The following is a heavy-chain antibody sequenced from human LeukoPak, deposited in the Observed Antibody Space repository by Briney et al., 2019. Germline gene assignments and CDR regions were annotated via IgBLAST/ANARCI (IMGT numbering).Heavy chain of an antibody. Sequence: GGSLGLSCAASGFTFSSYAMHWVRQAPGKGLEWVAVISYDGSNKYYADSVKGRFTISRDNSKNTLYLQMNSLRAEDTAVYYCASLTATNGYWGQGTLVTVSS. CDR2: ISYDGSNK. CDR1: GFTFSSYA. CDR3: ASLTATNGY. J-gene: IGHJ4*02. D-gene: IGHD1-1*01. V-gene: IGHV3-30*04.